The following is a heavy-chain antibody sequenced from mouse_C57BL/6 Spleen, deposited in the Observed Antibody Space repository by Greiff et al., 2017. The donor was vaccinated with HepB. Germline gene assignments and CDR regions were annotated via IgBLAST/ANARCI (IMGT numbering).Heavy chain of an antibody. CDR2: IYPGDGDT. D-gene: IGHD1-1*01. CDR3: ARPHYYGSTWFAY. Sequence: VQLQQSGAELVKPGASVKISCKASGYAFSSYWMNWVKPRPGKGLEWIGQIYPGDGDTNYNGKFTGKATRTADKSSSPAYMQLSSLTSEDSAVYFCARPHYYGSTWFAYWGQGTLVTVSA. V-gene: IGHV1-80*01. CDR1: GYAFSSYW. J-gene: IGHJ3*01.